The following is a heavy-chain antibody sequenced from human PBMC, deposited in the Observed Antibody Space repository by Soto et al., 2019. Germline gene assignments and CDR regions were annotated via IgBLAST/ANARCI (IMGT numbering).Heavy chain of an antibody. CDR1: GFPLSSSA. V-gene: IGHV1-58*01. Sequence: SVKVACKAAGFPLSSSAVGWGRQARGQRLEWIGWIVVGSGNTNYAQKFQERVTITRDMSTSTAYRELSSLRSEDTAVYYCAEFRKVVVIPWFDPWAQRTLVTVSS. D-gene: IGHD3-22*01. CDR2: IVVGSGNT. CDR3: AEFRKVVVIPWFDP. J-gene: IGHJ5*02.